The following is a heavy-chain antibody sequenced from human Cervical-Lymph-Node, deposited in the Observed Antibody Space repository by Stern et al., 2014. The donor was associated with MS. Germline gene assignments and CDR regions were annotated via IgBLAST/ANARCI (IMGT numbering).Heavy chain of an antibody. CDR2: IYHSETT. D-gene: IGHD4-17*01. V-gene: IGHV4-4*02. CDR1: GDSISSDNW. J-gene: IGHJ5*02. CDR3: ARASLSDYDWFDP. Sequence: QVQLQESGPGLVKPSGTLSLTCAVSGDSISSDNWWSWVRQTPGKGLEWIGEIYHSETTNYNPSLKSRLTISIDKSKNRFSRTLSSVTAADTAVYYCARASLSDYDWFDPWGRGILVTVSS.